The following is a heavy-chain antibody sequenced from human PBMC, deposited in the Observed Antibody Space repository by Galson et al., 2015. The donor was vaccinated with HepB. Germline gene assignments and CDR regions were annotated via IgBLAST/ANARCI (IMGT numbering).Heavy chain of an antibody. V-gene: IGHV3-9*01. CDR3: AKGRAPPDMDYYDSSGSDAFDI. Sequence: SLRLSCAASGFTFDDYAMHWVRQAPGKGLEWVSGISWNSGSIGYADSVKGRFTISRDNAKNSLYLQMNSLRAEDTALYYCAKGRAPPDMDYYDSSGSDAFDIWGQGTMVTVSS. J-gene: IGHJ3*02. CDR2: ISWNSGSI. CDR1: GFTFDDYA. D-gene: IGHD3-22*01.